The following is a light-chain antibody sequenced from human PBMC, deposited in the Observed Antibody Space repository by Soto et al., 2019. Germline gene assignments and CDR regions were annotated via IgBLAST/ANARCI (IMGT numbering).Light chain of an antibody. V-gene: IGKV3-20*01. CDR3: QQYGSSFRT. CDR1: QSVSSGY. J-gene: IGKJ1*01. Sequence: IVLTQSPGILSLSPGERATLSCRASQSVSSGYLAWYQQKPGQAPRPLIYGASSRATGIPDRFSGSGSGTDFTLTISRLEPEDSAVYYCQQYGSSFRTFGQGTKV. CDR2: GAS.